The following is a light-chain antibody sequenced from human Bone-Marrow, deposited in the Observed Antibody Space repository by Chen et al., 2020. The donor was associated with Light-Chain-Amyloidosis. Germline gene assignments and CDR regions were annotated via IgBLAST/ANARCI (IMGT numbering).Light chain of an antibody. CDR1: QTISSNY. Sequence: EIVLTQSPGTLSLSPGEGANLSCRASQTISSNYLTWYQQKFGQAPRLLIYGSYSRATGIPDMFTGSGSETDFTLTINRLEPEDFAMYYCQQYGTSPLTFGGGTKVEIK. CDR2: GSY. V-gene: IGKV3-20*01. J-gene: IGKJ4*01. CDR3: QQYGTSPLT.